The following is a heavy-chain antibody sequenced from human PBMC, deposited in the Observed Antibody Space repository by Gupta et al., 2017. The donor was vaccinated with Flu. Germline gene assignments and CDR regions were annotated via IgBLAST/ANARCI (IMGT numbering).Heavy chain of an antibody. D-gene: IGHD3-3*01. CDR1: GFTFRTYS. Sequence: EVPLEESGGGLVKPGGSLRPSCAASGFTFRTYSMAWVRQAPGKGLEWVSSSSSSSSYIYYADSVKGRFTISRENADNSLYLRMNSLRAEDTAVYYCARDFAVNHPYDSWGQGTLVTVSS. CDR3: ARDFAVNHPYDS. J-gene: IGHJ4*02. CDR2: SSSSSSYI. V-gene: IGHV3-21*01.